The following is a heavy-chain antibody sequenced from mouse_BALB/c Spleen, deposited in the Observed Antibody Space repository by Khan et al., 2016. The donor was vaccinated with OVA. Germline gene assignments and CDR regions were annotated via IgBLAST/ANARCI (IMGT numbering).Heavy chain of an antibody. CDR1: GDSITSGY. V-gene: IGHV3-8*02. D-gene: IGHD2-14*01. J-gene: IGHJ3*01. CDR3: ARSTYMYAFVY. Sequence: EVQLQESGPSLVKPSQTLSLTCSVTGDSITSGYWNWIRKFPGNKLEYMGYIIYTGTTYYHPSLKSRISITRHTSKNQYYLQLNSVTDEDTATYDCARSTYMYAFVYGGQGTLVTVSA. CDR2: IIYTGTT.